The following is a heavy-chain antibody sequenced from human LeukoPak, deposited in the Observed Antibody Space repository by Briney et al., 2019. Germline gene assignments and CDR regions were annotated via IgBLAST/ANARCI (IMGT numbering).Heavy chain of an antibody. V-gene: IGHV4-39*07. CDR3: AREIPANSFDY. D-gene: IGHD2-2*01. Sequence: PSETLSLTCTVSGGSISSSSYYWGWIRQPPGKGLEWIGSIYYSGSTYYNPSLKSRVTISVDTSKNQFSLKLSSVTAADTAVYYCAREIPANSFDYWGQGTLVTVSS. CDR1: GGSISSSSYY. J-gene: IGHJ4*02. CDR2: IYYSGST.